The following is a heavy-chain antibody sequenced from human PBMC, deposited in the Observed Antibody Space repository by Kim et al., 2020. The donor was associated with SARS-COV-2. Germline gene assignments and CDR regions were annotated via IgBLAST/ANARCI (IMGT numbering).Heavy chain of an antibody. D-gene: IGHD3-9*01. CDR2: ITSGGDTT. J-gene: IGHJ4*02. CDR3: ARGGHLTGCADY. CDR1: GFPFSAFY. Sequence: GGSLRLSCVASGFPFSAFYMTWIRQAPGKGLEWVSYITSGGDTTYYADSVKGRFTISRDNADNSVHLQMSSLRVEDTAIYYCARGGHLTGCADYWGQGTMVTVSS. V-gene: IGHV3-11*01.